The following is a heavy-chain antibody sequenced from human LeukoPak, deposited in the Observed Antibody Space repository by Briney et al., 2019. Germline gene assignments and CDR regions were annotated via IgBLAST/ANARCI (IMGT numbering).Heavy chain of an antibody. CDR1: GGSISSSSYY. J-gene: IGHJ4*02. CDR2: VYYSGST. D-gene: IGHD5-24*01. V-gene: IGHV4-39*07. CDR3: ASAQYDGYNQQ. Sequence: PSETLSLTCTVSGGSISSSSYYWGWIRQPPGKGLEWIGSVYYSGSTYYNPSLKSRVTISVDTSKNQFSLKLSSVTAEDTAVYYCASAQYDGYNQQWGQGTLVTVSS.